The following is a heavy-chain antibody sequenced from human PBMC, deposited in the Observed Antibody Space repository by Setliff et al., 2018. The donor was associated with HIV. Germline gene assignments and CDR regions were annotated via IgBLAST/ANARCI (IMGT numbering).Heavy chain of an antibody. Sequence: ASVKVSCKASGYTFTSQFMHWVRQAPGQGLEWMGIISPSGDRTTYAQRFRGRVTMTSDTSTGTVYMELSSLRSEDTAMYYCARCYYDSSGPTDAFDIWGQGTVVTVSS. CDR1: GYTFTSQF. J-gene: IGHJ3*02. CDR2: ISPSGDRT. CDR3: ARCYYDSSGPTDAFDI. D-gene: IGHD3-22*01. V-gene: IGHV1-46*01.